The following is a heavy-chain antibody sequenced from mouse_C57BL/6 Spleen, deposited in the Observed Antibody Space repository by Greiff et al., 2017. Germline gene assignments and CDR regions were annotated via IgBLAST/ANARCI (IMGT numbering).Heavy chain of an antibody. V-gene: IGHV1-82*01. D-gene: IGHD4-1*01. Sequence: QVQLQQSGPELVKPGASVKISCKASGYAFSSSWMNWVKQRPGKGLEWIGRIYPGDGATNYNGKFKGNATLTADRSSSTAYMQLSSLTSEDSAVYLCARSLTGYFDVWGTGTTVTVSS. CDR3: ARSLTGYFDV. J-gene: IGHJ1*03. CDR1: GYAFSSSW. CDR2: IYPGDGAT.